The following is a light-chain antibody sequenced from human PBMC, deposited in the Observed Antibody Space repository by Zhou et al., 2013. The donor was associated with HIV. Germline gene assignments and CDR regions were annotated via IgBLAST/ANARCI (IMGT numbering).Light chain of an antibody. J-gene: IGKJ2*01. CDR1: QSLLHSNGYNY. CDR2: LGS. CDR3: MQGKSWPYT. Sequence: DIVMTQSPLSLPVTPGEPASISCRSSQSLLHSNGYNYLDWYLQKPGQSPQLLIYLGSNRASGVPDRFSGSGSGTDFTLNITRVETEDLGIYYCMQGKSWPYTFGRGTKLEIK. V-gene: IGKV2-28*01.